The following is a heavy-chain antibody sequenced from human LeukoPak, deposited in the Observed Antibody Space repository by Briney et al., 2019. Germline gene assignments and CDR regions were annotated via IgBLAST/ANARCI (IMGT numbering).Heavy chain of an antibody. V-gene: IGHV3-23*01. CDR1: GFTLSSYA. CDR3: ARDRLHYDSLTGYPAD. J-gene: IGHJ4*02. Sequence: GGSLRLSCAASGFTLSSYALTWVRQAPGKGLDWVSAISAGGGSTYYADSVKGRFTISRDNSKNTLYLQMNSLRAEDTAVYYCARDRLHYDSLTGYPADWGQGTLVTVSS. CDR2: ISAGGGST. D-gene: IGHD3-9*01.